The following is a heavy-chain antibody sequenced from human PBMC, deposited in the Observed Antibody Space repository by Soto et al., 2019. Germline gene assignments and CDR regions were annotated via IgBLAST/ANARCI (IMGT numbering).Heavy chain of an antibody. Sequence: QVQLQESGPGLVKPSQTLSLTCTVSGDSISSGGYFWNWNRQHPGKGLEWIGYIYYSGSTDYNPSLKSRVTISVDTSKNQFSLKLSSVTAADTAVYYCARGPGIWGQGTLVTVSS. V-gene: IGHV4-31*03. J-gene: IGHJ4*02. CDR2: IYYSGST. CDR1: GDSISSGGYF. CDR3: ARGPGI.